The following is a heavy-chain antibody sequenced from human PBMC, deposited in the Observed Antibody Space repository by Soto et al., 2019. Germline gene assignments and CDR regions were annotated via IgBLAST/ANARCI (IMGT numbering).Heavy chain of an antibody. D-gene: IGHD3-10*01. Sequence: GASVKVSCKASGYTFTSYGISWVRQAPGQGLEWMGWISAYNGNTNYAQKLQGRVTMTTDTSTSTAYMELRSLRSDDTAVYYCARSRLWFGDLISYMDVWGKGTTVTVSS. CDR1: GYTFTSYG. CDR2: ISAYNGNT. V-gene: IGHV1-18*01. J-gene: IGHJ6*03. CDR3: ARSRLWFGDLISYMDV.